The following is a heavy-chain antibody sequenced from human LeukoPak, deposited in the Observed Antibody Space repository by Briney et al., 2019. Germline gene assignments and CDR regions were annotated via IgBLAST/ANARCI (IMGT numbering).Heavy chain of an antibody. V-gene: IGHV3-53*01. Sequence: PGGSLRLSCAASGFTVSSSYMTWVRQAPGKGLEWVSVIYSDGSTYYADSVKGRFTISRDNSMNTLYLQMNSLRAEDTAVYYCARDRVKRGYSCGIPLYGMDVWGQGTTVTVSS. CDR2: IYSDGST. J-gene: IGHJ6*02. D-gene: IGHD5-18*01. CDR1: GFTVSSSY. CDR3: ARDRVKRGYSCGIPLYGMDV.